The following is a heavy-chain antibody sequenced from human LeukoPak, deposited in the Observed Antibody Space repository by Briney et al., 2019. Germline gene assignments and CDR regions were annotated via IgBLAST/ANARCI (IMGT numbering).Heavy chain of an antibody. V-gene: IGHV1-2*02. Sequence: GASVKVSCKASGYTFTGYYMHWVRQAPGQGLEWMGWINPNSGGTNYAQKFQGRVTMTRDTSISTAYMELSRLRSDDTAVYYCARCRYYYDSSTDAFDIWGQGTMVTVSS. D-gene: IGHD3-22*01. J-gene: IGHJ3*02. CDR2: INPNSGGT. CDR1: GYTFTGYY. CDR3: ARCRYYYDSSTDAFDI.